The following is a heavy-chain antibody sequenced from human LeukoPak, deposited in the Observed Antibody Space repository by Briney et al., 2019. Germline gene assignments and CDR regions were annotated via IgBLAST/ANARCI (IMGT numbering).Heavy chain of an antibody. D-gene: IGHD3-22*01. CDR2: ISAYNGNT. Sequence: ASVKVSCKASGYTFTSYGISWVRQAPGQGLEWMGWISAYNGNTNYAQKLQGRVSMTTDTSTSTAYMELRSLRSDDTAVYYCARGRYYDSSGPDDYWGQGTLVTVSS. CDR1: GYTFTSYG. V-gene: IGHV1-18*04. J-gene: IGHJ4*02. CDR3: ARGRYYDSSGPDDY.